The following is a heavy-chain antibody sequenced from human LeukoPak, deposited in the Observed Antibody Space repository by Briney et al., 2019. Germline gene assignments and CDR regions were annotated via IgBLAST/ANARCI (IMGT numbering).Heavy chain of an antibody. CDR1: GYSFTSYW. Sequence: GESLQISCKGSGYSFTSYWIGWVRQVPGKGLEWRGIIYPGDSDTAYSPSFQGQVTVSADKSITTAYLQWSSLKASDTAMYYCARRGRYSYGSYFDYWGQGTLVTVSS. J-gene: IGHJ4*02. V-gene: IGHV5-51*01. CDR3: ARRGRYSYGSYFDY. D-gene: IGHD5-18*01. CDR2: IYPGDSDT.